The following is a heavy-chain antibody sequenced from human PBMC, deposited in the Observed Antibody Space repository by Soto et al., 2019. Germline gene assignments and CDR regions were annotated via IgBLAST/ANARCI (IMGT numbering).Heavy chain of an antibody. J-gene: IGHJ6*03. V-gene: IGHV4-61*01. Sequence: PSETLSLTCTVSGGSVSSGSYYWSWIRQPPGKGLEWIGYIYYSGSTNYKPSLKSRVTISVDTSKNQFSLKLSSVTAADTAVYYCARGPPLYYYGSGSSRYYYYTDVWGKGTTVTVSS. CDR1: GGSVSSGSYY. CDR2: IYYSGST. D-gene: IGHD3-10*01. CDR3: ARGPPLYYYGSGSSRYYYYTDV.